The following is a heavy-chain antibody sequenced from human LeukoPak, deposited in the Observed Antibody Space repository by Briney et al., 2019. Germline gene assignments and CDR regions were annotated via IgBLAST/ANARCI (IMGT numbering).Heavy chain of an antibody. CDR1: GFTFSTYS. V-gene: IGHV3-48*04. J-gene: IGHJ4*02. CDR3: ARSSAYIDY. D-gene: IGHD3-22*01. Sequence: GGSLRLSCAASGFTFSTYSMNWVRQAPGKGLEWLSYITSDSSTIYYADSVKGRFTISRDNARNSLYLQMNSLRAEDTAVYYCARSSAYIDYWGQGTLVTVSS. CDR2: ITSDSSTI.